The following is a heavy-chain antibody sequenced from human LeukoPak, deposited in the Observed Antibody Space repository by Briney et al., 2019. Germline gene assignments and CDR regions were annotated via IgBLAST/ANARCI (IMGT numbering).Heavy chain of an antibody. CDR2: IKQDGSKK. Sequence: GGSLRLSCVASGFPFSSYWMTWVREAPGEGLEWVANIKQDGSKKSYVDSVKGRFTISRDNAKNSLYLQMNSLRAEDTAIYYCTRVGYIDEGIDYWGQGTLVTVSS. CDR3: TRVGYIDEGIDY. CDR1: GFPFSSYW. D-gene: IGHD5-24*01. V-gene: IGHV3-7*04. J-gene: IGHJ4*02.